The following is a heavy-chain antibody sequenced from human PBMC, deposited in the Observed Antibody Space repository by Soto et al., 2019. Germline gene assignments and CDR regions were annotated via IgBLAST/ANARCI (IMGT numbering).Heavy chain of an antibody. J-gene: IGHJ4*02. D-gene: IGHD3-10*01. V-gene: IGHV3-23*01. CDR1: GFTFSSYA. CDR3: ARHITMDPLLLY. Sequence: HPGGSLRLSCAASGFTFSSYAMSWVRQAPGKGLEWVSAISGSGSNTYYADSVKGRFTISRDNSKNTLYLQMNSLRAEDTAVYYCARHITMDPLLLYWGQGTLVTVSS. CDR2: ISGSGSNT.